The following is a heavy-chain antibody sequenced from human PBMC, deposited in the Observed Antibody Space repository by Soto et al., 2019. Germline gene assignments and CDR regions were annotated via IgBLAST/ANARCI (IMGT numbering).Heavy chain of an antibody. V-gene: IGHV3-74*01. J-gene: IGHJ6*03. CDR1: GFTFSSHW. Sequence: EVQLVESGGGLVQPGGSLRLSCAASGFTFSSHWMHWVRQAPGKGLVWVSRINSDGSSTSYADSVKGRFTISRDNAKNTLYLQMNSLRAEDTAVYYCASASVVVVRAAIVHYYYCYMDVWGKGTTVTVSS. D-gene: IGHD2-2*02. CDR2: INSDGSST. CDR3: ASASVVVVRAAIVHYYYCYMDV.